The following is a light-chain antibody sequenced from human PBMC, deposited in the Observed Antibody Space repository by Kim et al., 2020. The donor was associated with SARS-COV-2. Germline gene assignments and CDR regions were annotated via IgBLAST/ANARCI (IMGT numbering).Light chain of an antibody. CDR2: DAS. V-gene: IGKV3-20*01. CDR1: QSVSSS. J-gene: IGKJ1*01. CDR3: QQYGSSRT. Sequence: SLSPGERATRSCRASQSVSSSLAWYQQKPGQAPRVLIYDASNRATGIPDRFSGSGSGTDFTLTVSRLEPEDFAVYYCQQYGSSRTFGQGTKVDIK.